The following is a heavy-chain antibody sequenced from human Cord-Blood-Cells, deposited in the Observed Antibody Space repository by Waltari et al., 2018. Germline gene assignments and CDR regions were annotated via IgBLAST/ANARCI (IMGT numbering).Heavy chain of an antibody. CDR3: AKDSAGATDY. Sequence: EVRLVESGGGLVQTGGSLRLSCAASGFTFRSYAMRWVRQAPGKGLEWVSAISGSGGSTYYADSVKGRFTISRDNSKNTLYLQMNSLRAEDTAVYYCAKDSAGATDYWGQGTLVTVSS. D-gene: IGHD1-26*01. CDR2: ISGSGGST. V-gene: IGHV3-23*04. CDR1: GFTFRSYA. J-gene: IGHJ4*02.